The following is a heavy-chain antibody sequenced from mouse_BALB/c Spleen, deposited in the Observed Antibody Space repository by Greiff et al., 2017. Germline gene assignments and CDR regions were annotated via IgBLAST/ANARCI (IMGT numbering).Heavy chain of an antibody. CDR2: ISYDGSN. D-gene: IGHD1-1*01. CDR3: ARDRGPYYYGRSYSDY. V-gene: IGHV3-6*02. CDR1: GYSITSGYY. J-gene: IGHJ2*01. Sequence: DVKLQESGPGLVKPSQSLSLTCSVTGYSITSGYYWNWIRQFPGNKLEWMGYISYDGSNNYNPSLKNRISITRDTSKNQFFLKLNSVTTEDTATYYCARDRGPYYYGRSYSDYWGQGTTLTVSS.